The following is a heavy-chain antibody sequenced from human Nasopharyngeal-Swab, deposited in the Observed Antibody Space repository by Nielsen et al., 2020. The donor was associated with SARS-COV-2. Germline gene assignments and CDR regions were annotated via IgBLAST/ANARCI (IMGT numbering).Heavy chain of an antibody. V-gene: IGHV3-53*01. CDR1: GFTVSSNY. CDR2: IYSGGST. J-gene: IGHJ6*02. Sequence: GESLKISCAASGFTVSSNYMSWVRQAPGKGLEWVSVIYSGGSTYYADSVKGRFTISRDNSKNTLYLQMNSLRAEDTAVYYCARMGGYSYGWRAYYYYGMDVWGQGTTATVSS. D-gene: IGHD5-18*01. CDR3: ARMGGYSYGWRAYYYYGMDV.